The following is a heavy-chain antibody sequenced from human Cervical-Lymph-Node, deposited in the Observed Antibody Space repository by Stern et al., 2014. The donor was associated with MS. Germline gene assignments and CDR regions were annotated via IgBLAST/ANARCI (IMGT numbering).Heavy chain of an antibody. Sequence: EKLVESGGGLVKLGGSLRLSCAASGFTFRNAWMTWIRQAPGKRLEWVGRIKSKTDGGTTDYDAPVKGRFTISRDDSKNTLYLQMNSLKTEDTAVYYCTTLDRSYPYYYYGMDVWGQGTTVTVSS. V-gene: IGHV3-15*01. CDR1: GFTFRNAW. CDR2: IKSKTDGGTT. D-gene: IGHD1-26*01. CDR3: TTLDRSYPYYYYGMDV. J-gene: IGHJ6*02.